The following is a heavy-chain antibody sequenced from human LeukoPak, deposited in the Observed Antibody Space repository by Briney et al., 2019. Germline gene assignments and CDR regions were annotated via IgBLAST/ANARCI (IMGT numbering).Heavy chain of an antibody. CDR1: GGSFSDYY. CDR2: ISHRGNS. V-gene: IGHV4-34*01. J-gene: IGHJ4*02. Sequence: KSSETLSLTCAVNGGSFSDYYWSWIRQPPGKGLEWIGEISHRGNSNYIPSLKSRVTMSVDTSKNQFSLRLSSVTAADTAVYFCARARNYCASGMALPDYWGQGTLVTVSS. D-gene: IGHD3-10*01. CDR3: ARARNYCASGMALPDY.